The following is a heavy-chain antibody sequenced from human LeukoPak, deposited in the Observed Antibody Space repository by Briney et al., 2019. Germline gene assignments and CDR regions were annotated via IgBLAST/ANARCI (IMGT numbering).Heavy chain of an antibody. J-gene: IGHJ5*02. CDR3: AREVDSSGFPWFDP. V-gene: IGHV1-69*13. CDR2: IIPIFGTA. Sequence: EASVKVSCKASGGTFSSYAISWVRQAPGQGLEWMGGIIPIFGTANYAQKFQGRVTITADESTSTAYMELSSLRSEDTAVYYCAREVDSSGFPWFDPWGQGTLVTVSS. CDR1: GGTFSSYA. D-gene: IGHD3-22*01.